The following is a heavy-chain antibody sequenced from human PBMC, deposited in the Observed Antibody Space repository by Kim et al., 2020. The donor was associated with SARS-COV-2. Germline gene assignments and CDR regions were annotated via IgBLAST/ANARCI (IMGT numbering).Heavy chain of an antibody. D-gene: IGHD6-19*01. Sequence: ASVKVSCKASGYTFTSYGISWVRQAPGQGLEWMGWISAYNGNTNYAQKLQGRVTMTTDTSTSTAYMELRSLRSDDTAVYYCARGGRGWLAAGHEFDYWGQGTLVTVSS. CDR3: ARGGRGWLAAGHEFDY. CDR1: GYTFTSYG. V-gene: IGHV1-18*01. CDR2: ISAYNGNT. J-gene: IGHJ4*02.